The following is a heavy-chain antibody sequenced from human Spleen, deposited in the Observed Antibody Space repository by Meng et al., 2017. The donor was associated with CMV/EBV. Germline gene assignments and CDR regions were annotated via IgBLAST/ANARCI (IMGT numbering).Heavy chain of an antibody. V-gene: IGHV1-2*02. J-gene: IGHJ4*02. CDR3: ARTSIAVAGSFDY. D-gene: IGHD6-19*01. Sequence: KASGYTCTGYYMHWVRQAPGQGLEWMGWINPNSGGTNYAQKFQGRVTMTRDTSISTAYMELSRLRSDDTAVYYCARTSIAVAGSFDYWGQGTLVTVSS. CDR2: INPNSGGT. CDR1: GYTCTGYY.